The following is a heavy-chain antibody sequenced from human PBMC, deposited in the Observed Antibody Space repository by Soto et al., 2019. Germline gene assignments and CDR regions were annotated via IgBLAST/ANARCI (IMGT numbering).Heavy chain of an antibody. V-gene: IGHV3-23*01. D-gene: IGHD2-8*01. J-gene: IGHJ6*02. CDR3: ANDLWGADICSYYYYYGMDV. CDR2: ISGSGGST. CDR1: GFTFSSYA. Sequence: GGSLRLSCAASGFTFSSYAMSWVRQAPGKGLEWVSAISGSGGSTYYADSVKGRFTISRDNSKNTLYLQMNSLRAEDTAVYYCANDLWGADICSYYYYYGMDVWGQGTTVTVSS.